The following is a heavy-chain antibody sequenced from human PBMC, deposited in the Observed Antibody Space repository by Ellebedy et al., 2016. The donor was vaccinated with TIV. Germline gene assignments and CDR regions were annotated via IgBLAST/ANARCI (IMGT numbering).Heavy chain of an antibody. Sequence: PGGSLRLSCAASGFAFTTCAMSWVRQAPGKGLEWVSTIFRDGGTKYYADSVKGRFTISRDNSKDTLSLQMNSLRAEDTAVYYCAKLAGIHPWYFDHWGQGTLVPVSS. CDR3: AKLAGIHPWYFDH. CDR1: GFAFTTCA. J-gene: IGHJ4*02. CDR2: IFRDGGTK. V-gene: IGHV3-23*01. D-gene: IGHD2-15*01.